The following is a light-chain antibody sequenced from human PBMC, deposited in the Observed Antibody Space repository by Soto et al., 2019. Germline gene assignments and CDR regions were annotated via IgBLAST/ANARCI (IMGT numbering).Light chain of an antibody. V-gene: IGKV1-39*01. Sequence: DIQMTQSPSTLSASVGDRVTITCRASQSISSWLAWYQQKPGKAPKLLIYAAFSLQSGVPSRFSGSGSGTDFTLNISSMQHEDFANYYCQQSYTTTTTFGNGTRLEIK. CDR3: QQSYTTTTT. CDR2: AAF. CDR1: QSISSW. J-gene: IGKJ5*01.